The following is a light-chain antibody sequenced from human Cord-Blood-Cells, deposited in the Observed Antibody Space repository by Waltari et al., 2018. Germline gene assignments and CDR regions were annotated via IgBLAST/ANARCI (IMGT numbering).Light chain of an antibody. CDR1: QSISSY. CDR3: QQSYSTPVYT. CDR2: AAS. Sequence: DIQMTQSPSSLSASVGDSVTITCRASQSISSYLNLYQQKPGKAPKLLIYAASSLQSGVPSRFSGSGSGTDFTLTISSLQPEDFATYYCQQSYSTPVYTFGQGTKLEIK. J-gene: IGKJ2*01. V-gene: IGKV1-39*01.